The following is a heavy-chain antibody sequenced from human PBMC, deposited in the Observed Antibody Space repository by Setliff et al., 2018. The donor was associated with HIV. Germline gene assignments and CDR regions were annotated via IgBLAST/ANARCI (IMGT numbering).Heavy chain of an antibody. CDR3: ARDAPRNTEAAPGY. D-gene: IGHD6-6*01. CDR2: FDPEDGET. CDR1: GYTLTELS. V-gene: IGHV1-24*01. Sequence: GASVKVSCKVSGYTLTELSMHWVRQAPGKGLEWMGGFDPEDGETIYAQKFQGRVTMTEDTSKDKAYMKLSSLRSDDTAIYYCARDAPRNTEAAPGYWGQGTPVTVSS. J-gene: IGHJ4*02.